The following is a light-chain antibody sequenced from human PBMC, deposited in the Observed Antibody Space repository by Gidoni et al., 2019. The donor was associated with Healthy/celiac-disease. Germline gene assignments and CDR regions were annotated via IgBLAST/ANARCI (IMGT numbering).Light chain of an antibody. CDR2: DVS. J-gene: IGKJ1*01. V-gene: IGKV1-33*01. CDR1: QDISNY. CDR3: QQYDNPWT. Sequence: DIQMTQSPSSLSASLGDRVTITYHASQDISNYLNWYQQKPGKSPKCLIYDVSNLETGVPSRFSGSGSWTAFTFTIIRLQPEYIATYYCQQYDNPWTFGPGTKVEIK.